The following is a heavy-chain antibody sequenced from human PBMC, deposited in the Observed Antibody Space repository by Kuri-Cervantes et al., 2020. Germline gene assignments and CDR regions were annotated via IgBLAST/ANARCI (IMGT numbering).Heavy chain of an antibody. CDR1: GFTFSDYY. D-gene: IGHD3-10*01. V-gene: IGHV3-69-1*01. CDR2: ISSSSTI. CDR3: AKEPYYYNLFDY. J-gene: IGHJ4*02. Sequence: LSLTCAASGFTFSDYYMNWVRQAPGKGLEWVSSISSSSTIYYADSVKGRFTISRDNAKNSLYLQMNSLRAEDTAVYYCAKEPYYYNLFDYWGQGTLVTVSS.